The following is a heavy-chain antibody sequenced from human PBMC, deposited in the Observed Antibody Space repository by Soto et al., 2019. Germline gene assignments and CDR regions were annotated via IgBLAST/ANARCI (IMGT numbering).Heavy chain of an antibody. CDR1: GGSISSSSYY. CDR2: IYYSGST. V-gene: IGHV4-39*01. J-gene: IGHJ4*02. Sequence: SETLSLTCTVSGGSISSSSYYWGWIRQPPGKGLEWIGSIYYSGSTYYNPSLKSRVTISVDTSKNQFSLKLSSVTAADTAVYYCARRRVYYFDYWGQGTLVTVSS. CDR3: ARRRVYYFDY.